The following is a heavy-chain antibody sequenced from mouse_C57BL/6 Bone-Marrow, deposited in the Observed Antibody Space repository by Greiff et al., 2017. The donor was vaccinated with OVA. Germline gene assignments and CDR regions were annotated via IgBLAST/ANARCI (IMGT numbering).Heavy chain of an antibody. CDR1: GYTFTSYW. D-gene: IGHD2-5*01. J-gene: IGHJ3*01. CDR2: IDPSDSYT. V-gene: IGHV1-69*01. CDR3: ARYSNYDAY. Sequence: VQLQQPGAELVMPGASVKLSCKASGYTFTSYWMHWVKQRPGQGLEWIGEIDPSDSYTNYNQKFKGKSTLTVDKSSSTAYMQLSSLTSEDSAVYYCARYSNYDAYWGQGTLVTVCA.